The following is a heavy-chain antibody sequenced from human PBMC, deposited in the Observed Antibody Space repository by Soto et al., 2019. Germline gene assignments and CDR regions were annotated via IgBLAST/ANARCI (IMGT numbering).Heavy chain of an antibody. J-gene: IGHJ4*02. CDR2: ISGSGAST. V-gene: IGHV3-23*01. Sequence: PGGSLRLSCAASGFTFSSYAMSWVRQAPGKGLEWVSSISGSGASTYYADSVKGRFTFSRDNSKNTLYLQMNSLRAEDTAVYYCAKVGYCSSSSCQYYFDYRGQGALVTVSS. D-gene: IGHD2-15*01. CDR3: AKVGYCSSSSCQYYFDY. CDR1: GFTFSSYA.